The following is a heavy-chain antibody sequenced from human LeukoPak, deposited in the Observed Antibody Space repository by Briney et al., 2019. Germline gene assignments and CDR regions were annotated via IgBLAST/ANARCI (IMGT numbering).Heavy chain of an antibody. CDR2: IYYSGST. D-gene: IGHD5-18*01. CDR1: GGSISSYY. V-gene: IGHV4-59*01. J-gene: IGHJ4*02. CDR3: ARGLRGYSYGY. Sequence: SETLSHTCTVSGGSISSYYWSWTRQPPGKGLEWIGYIYYSGSTNYNPSLKSRVTISVDTSKNQFSLKLSSVTAADTAVYYCARGLRGYSYGYRGQGTLVTVSS.